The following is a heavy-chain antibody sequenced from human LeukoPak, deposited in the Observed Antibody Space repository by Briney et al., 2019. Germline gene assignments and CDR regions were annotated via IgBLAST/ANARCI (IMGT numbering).Heavy chain of an antibody. CDR3: ARRSGYCSGGSCYDYYYYYMDV. CDR2: ISSSSSYT. J-gene: IGHJ6*03. CDR1: GFTFSSYS. D-gene: IGHD2-15*01. Sequence: GGSLRLSCAASGFTFSSYSMNWVRQAPGKGLEWVSSISSSSSYTYYADSVKGRFTISRDNAKNSLYLQMNSLRAEDTAVYYCARRSGYCSGGSCYDYYYYYMDVWGKGPRSPSP. V-gene: IGHV3-21*01.